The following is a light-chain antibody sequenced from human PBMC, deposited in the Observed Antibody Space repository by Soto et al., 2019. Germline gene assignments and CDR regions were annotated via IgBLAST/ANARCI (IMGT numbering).Light chain of an antibody. J-gene: IGKJ4*01. Sequence: DIVLTQSPATLSLSPGERATLSCRASQSVTSSLAWFQQKPGQPPRLLIYDVSVRATGIPARFSGSGSGTDFTLTISSLEPEDFAVYCCQQRSTWPTFGGGTKVEIK. CDR2: DVS. CDR1: QSVTSS. V-gene: IGKV3-11*01. CDR3: QQRSTWPT.